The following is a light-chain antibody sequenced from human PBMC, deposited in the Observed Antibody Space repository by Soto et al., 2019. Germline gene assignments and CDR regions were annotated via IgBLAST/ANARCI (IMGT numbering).Light chain of an antibody. CDR3: QKYTNVPA. CDR1: QGISNH. Sequence: DILMTQSPSSLSASVGDRVTITCRASQGISNHLAWYQQIPGKVPKLQISAASTLQSELPSRFSGSGSGTDFTLTISSLQPEDVATYYCQKYTNVPAFGGGTKVEIK. CDR2: AAS. V-gene: IGKV1-27*01. J-gene: IGKJ4*02.